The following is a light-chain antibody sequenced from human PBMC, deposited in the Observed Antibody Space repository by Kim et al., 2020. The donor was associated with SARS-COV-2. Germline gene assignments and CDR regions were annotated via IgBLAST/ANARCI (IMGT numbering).Light chain of an antibody. CDR2: KAS. CDR1: QSISTR. CDR3: QKYKSYPYT. J-gene: IGKJ2*01. V-gene: IGKV1-5*03. Sequence: CASLGERLAITCRVSQSISTRWAWYQQKPGKAPNLLFFKASSLESGVPLRFSGSGSGTEFSLPISRLNPDDCVTYYCQKYKSYPYTFGQGTKLEI.